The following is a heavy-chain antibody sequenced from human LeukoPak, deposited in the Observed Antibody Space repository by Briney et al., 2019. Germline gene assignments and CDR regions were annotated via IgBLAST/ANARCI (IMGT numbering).Heavy chain of an antibody. Sequence: SQTLSLTCTVSGGSISSYYWSWIRQHPGKGLEWIGYIYYSGSTNYNPSLKSRVTISVATSKNQFSLKLSSVTAADTAVYYCAREGYYGYYYYGMDVWGQGTTVTVSS. D-gene: IGHD3-22*01. J-gene: IGHJ6*02. V-gene: IGHV4-59*01. CDR3: AREGYYGYYYYGMDV. CDR1: GGSISSYY. CDR2: IYYSGST.